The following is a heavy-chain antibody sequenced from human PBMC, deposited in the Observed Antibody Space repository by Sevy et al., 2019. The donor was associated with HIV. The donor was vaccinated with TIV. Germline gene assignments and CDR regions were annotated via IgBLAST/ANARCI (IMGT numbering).Heavy chain of an antibody. D-gene: IGHD3-10*01. J-gene: IGHJ3*01. CDR3: AAVWFGELQSRGAFDV. CDR2: ISYDGSNK. CDR1: GFTFSSYG. Sequence: GGSLRLSCAASGFTFSSYGMHWVRQAPGKGLEWVAVISYDGSNKYYADSVKGRFTISRDNSKNTLYLQMNSMRAEDTAVYYCAAVWFGELQSRGAFDVWGQGTMVTVSS. V-gene: IGHV3-30*03.